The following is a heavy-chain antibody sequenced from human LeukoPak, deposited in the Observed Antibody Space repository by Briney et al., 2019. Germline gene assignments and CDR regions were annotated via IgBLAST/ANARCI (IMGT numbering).Heavy chain of an antibody. Sequence: SGTLSLTCTVSGYSISSGYYWGWIRQPPGKGLEWIGSIYHSGSTYYNPSLKSRVTISVDTSKNQFSLKLSSVTAADTAVYYCARVSGYSSGWIDYYFDYWGQGTLVTVSS. J-gene: IGHJ4*02. CDR3: ARVSGYSSGWIDYYFDY. CDR1: GYSISSGYY. CDR2: IYHSGST. D-gene: IGHD6-19*01. V-gene: IGHV4-38-2*02.